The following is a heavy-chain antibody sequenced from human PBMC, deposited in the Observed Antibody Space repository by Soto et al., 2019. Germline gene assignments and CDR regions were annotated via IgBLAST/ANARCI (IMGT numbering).Heavy chain of an antibody. J-gene: IGHJ4*02. CDR2: ITFGGNT. CDR3: AKGGFCLGVNCYSDGPFDY. Sequence: GGSLRLSCAASGFTFSSYALGWVRQAPGKGLEWVSSITFGGNTYYVDSVQGRFTVSRDNSENTLYLQMNSLRVEDTAIYYCAKGGFCLGVNCYSDGPFDYWGQGTLVTVSS. CDR1: GFTFSSYA. D-gene: IGHD2-15*01. V-gene: IGHV3-23*01.